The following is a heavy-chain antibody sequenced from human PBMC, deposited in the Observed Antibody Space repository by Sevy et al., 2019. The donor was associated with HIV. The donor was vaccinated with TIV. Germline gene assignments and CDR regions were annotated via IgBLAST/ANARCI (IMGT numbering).Heavy chain of an antibody. CDR1: GDSISSSSYY. V-gene: IGHV4-39*01. Sequence: SETLSLTCTVSGDSISSSSYYWGWIRQPPGKGLEWIGSIYYSGSTYYNPSLKSRVTISGDTSKNQFSLKLSSVTAADTAVYYCARLGKRWLQFDYWGQGTLVTVSS. D-gene: IGHD5-12*01. J-gene: IGHJ4*02. CDR3: ARLGKRWLQFDY. CDR2: IYYSGST.